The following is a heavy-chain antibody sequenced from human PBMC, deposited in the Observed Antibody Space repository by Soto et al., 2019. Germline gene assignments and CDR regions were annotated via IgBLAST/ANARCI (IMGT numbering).Heavy chain of an antibody. CDR3: ARYRVADGLFFDI. CDR2: IYYSGST. CDR1: GGSISSDY. D-gene: IGHD3-16*01. J-gene: IGHJ3*02. V-gene: IGHV4-59*08. Sequence: SSETLSLTCTVSGGSISSDYWSWIRQPPGKGLEWIGYIYYSGSTNYNPSLKSRVTISVDTSKNQFSLKLSSVTAADTAAFYCARYRVADGLFFDIWGQGTMVTVSS.